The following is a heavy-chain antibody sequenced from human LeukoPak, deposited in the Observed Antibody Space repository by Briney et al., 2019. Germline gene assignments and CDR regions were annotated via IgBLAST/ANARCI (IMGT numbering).Heavy chain of an antibody. CDR3: ARETRPVLLWFGDPTGPIDY. V-gene: IGHV1-2*02. D-gene: IGHD3-10*01. CDR2: INPNSGGT. J-gene: IGHJ4*02. CDR1: GYTFTSYG. Sequence: ASVKVSCKASGYTFTSYGISWVRQAPGQGLEWMGWINPNSGGTNYAQKFQGRVTMTRDTSISTAYMELSRLRSDDTAVYYCARETRPVLLWFGDPTGPIDYWGQGTLVTVSS.